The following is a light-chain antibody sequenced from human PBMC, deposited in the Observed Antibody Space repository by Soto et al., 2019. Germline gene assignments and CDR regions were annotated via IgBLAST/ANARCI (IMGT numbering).Light chain of an antibody. V-gene: IGLV1-51*01. CDR1: NSNIGNNY. CDR3: GTWDGSPNTVV. J-gene: IGLJ3*02. CDR2: EDD. Sequence: QAVVTQTPSVSAAPGQKVTISCSGSNSNIGNNYVSWYQQLPGTAPKLLIYEDDKRPSGIPDRFSGSKSRTSSTLAITGLQTGDEADYYCGTWDGSPNTVVFGGGTQLTVL.